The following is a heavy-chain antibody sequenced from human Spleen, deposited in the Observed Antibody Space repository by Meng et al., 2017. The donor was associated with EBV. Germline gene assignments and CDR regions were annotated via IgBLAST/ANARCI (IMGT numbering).Heavy chain of an antibody. CDR3: ARGSNYSPNWFDP. CDR1: GFIFSSYW. J-gene: IGHJ5*02. CDR2: INGDGSII. Sequence: EVQLVESGGGLVQPGGSLSLSCAVSGFIFSSYWIHWVRQAPGKGLVGVSRINGDGSIIDYADSVKGRFTISRDNAKNTLYLQMNSLRAEDTAVYYCARGSNYSPNWFDPWGQGPLVTVSS. D-gene: IGHD1-7*01. V-gene: IGHV3-74*01.